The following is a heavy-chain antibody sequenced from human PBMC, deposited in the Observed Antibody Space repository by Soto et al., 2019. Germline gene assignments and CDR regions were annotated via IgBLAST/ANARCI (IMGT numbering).Heavy chain of an antibody. CDR1: GFTFSGSA. Sequence: PGGSLRLSCAASGFTFSGSAMHWVRQASGKGLEWVGRIRSKANSYATACAASVKGRFTISRDDSKNTAYLQMNSLKTEDTAVYYCTRHRRGRLRFLEGEDAFDIWGQGTLVTVSS. D-gene: IGHD3-3*01. V-gene: IGHV3-73*01. J-gene: IGHJ3*02. CDR2: IRSKANSYAT. CDR3: TRHRRGRLRFLEGEDAFDI.